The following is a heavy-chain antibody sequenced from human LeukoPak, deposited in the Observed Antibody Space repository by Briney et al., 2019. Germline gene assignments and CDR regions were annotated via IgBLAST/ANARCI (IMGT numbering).Heavy chain of an antibody. Sequence: SETLSLTCAVYGGSFSGYCWSWIRQPPGKGLEWIGEINHSGSTNYNPSLKSRVTISVDTSKNQFSLKLSSVTAADTAVYYCASRNLYGSGSYYIGYWGQGTLVTVSS. CDR1: GGSFSGYC. CDR2: INHSGST. CDR3: ASRNLYGSGSYYIGY. D-gene: IGHD3-10*01. V-gene: IGHV4-34*01. J-gene: IGHJ4*02.